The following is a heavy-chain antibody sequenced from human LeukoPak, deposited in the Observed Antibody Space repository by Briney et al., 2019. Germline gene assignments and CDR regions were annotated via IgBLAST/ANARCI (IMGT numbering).Heavy chain of an antibody. CDR3: AKGPWTRGYKWFDN. V-gene: IGHV3-23*01. CDR1: GFTFNTSA. Sequence: GGSLRLSCAGSGFTFNTSAMSWVRQAPGKGLEWVSAISGSGRSTYYTDSVRGRFTISRDNSKNTLYLQMNSLRAEDTAVYFCAKGPWTRGYKWFDNWGQGILVTVSS. CDR2: ISGSGRST. J-gene: IGHJ4*02. D-gene: IGHD5-12*01.